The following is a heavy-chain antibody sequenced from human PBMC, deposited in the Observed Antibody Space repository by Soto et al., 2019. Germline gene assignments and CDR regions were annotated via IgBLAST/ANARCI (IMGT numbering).Heavy chain of an antibody. Sequence: QVHLQESVPGLVKPSQTLSLTCTVSGGTISSGGYYWSWIRQYPGMGLEWLGSSYYTGTTYYNPSFKSRLTMSVDASMTQFSLKLTSVTAADTAVYYCARGHYYGSGRYPNWFAPWGQGTLVTVS. J-gene: IGHJ5*02. CDR2: SYYTGTT. D-gene: IGHD3-10*01. CDR3: ARGHYYGSGRYPNWFAP. V-gene: IGHV4-31*03. CDR1: GGTISSGGYY.